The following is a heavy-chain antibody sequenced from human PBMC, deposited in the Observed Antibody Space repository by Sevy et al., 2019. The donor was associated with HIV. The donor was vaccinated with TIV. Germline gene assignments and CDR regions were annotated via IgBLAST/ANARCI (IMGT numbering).Heavy chain of an antibody. CDR3: ARGRKTTEEWLEELDYYYGLDV. CDR1: GFSLTTSD. V-gene: IGHV3-30*02. J-gene: IGHJ6*02. D-gene: IGHD2-8*01. CDR2: VRNDGSKK. Sequence: GGSLRLSCAASGFSLTTSDMHWVRQAPGKGLEWVAYVRNDGSKKYYADSVRDRFTNSRDSPKNTLYLQMNSLGDEDTAIYYCARGRKTTEEWLEELDYYYGLDVWGQGTTVTVSS.